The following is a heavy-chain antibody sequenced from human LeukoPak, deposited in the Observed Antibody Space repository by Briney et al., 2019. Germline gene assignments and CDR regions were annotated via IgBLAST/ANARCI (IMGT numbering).Heavy chain of an antibody. CDR3: ARVSTRYMGV. CDR1: GFPFSDYY. J-gene: IGHJ6*03. V-gene: IGHV3-11*01. D-gene: IGHD5/OR15-5a*01. Sequence: GGSLRLSCAASGFPFSDYYMSWIPKVQGKGWEWVSYISSTGSTIYYADSVKGRFTISRDNAKNSLSLQMNSLRAEDTAVYYCARVSTRYMGVWGKGTTVTVSS. CDR2: ISSTGSTI.